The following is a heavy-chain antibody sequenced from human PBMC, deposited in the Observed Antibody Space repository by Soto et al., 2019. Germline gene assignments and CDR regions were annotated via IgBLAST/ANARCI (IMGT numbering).Heavy chain of an antibody. Sequence: QVQLVQSGAEVKKPGSSVKVSCKASGGTFSSYAISWVRQAPGHGLEWMGGIIPIFGTANYAQKFQGRVTITADKSTSTAYMELSSVRSEDTAVYYCARACSGGSCYSGIRNYYYGMDVWVQGTTVTVSS. CDR3: ARACSGGSCYSGIRNYYYGMDV. CDR2: IIPIFGTA. CDR1: GGTFSSYA. J-gene: IGHJ6*02. D-gene: IGHD2-15*01. V-gene: IGHV1-69*06.